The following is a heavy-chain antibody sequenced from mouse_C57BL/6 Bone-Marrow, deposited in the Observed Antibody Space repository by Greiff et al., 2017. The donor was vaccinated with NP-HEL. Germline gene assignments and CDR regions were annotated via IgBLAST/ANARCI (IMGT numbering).Heavy chain of an antibody. J-gene: IGHJ3*01. CDR2: IYPGDGDT. Sequence: QVQLKQSGPELVKPGASVKISCKASGYAFSSSWMDWVKQRPGKGLEWIGRIYPGDGDTNYNGKFKGKATLTADKSSSTAYMQLSSLTSEDSAVYFCARGVRYYYGAWFAYWGQGTLVTVSA. CDR1: GYAFSSSW. CDR3: ARGVRYYYGAWFAY. V-gene: IGHV1-82*01. D-gene: IGHD1-1*01.